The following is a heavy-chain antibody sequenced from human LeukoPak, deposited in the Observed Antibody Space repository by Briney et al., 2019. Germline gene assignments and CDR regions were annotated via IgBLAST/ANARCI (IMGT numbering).Heavy chain of an antibody. V-gene: IGHV4-39*01. Sequence: SETLSLTCTVSGGSISSSSYYWGWIRQPPGKGLEWIGRIYYSGSTYYNPSLKSRVTISVDTSKNQFSLKLSSVTAADTAVYYCARHGVFYSSGWPPFDYWGQGTLVTVSS. CDR2: IYYSGST. CDR1: GGSISSSSYY. CDR3: ARHGVFYSSGWPPFDY. J-gene: IGHJ4*02. D-gene: IGHD6-19*01.